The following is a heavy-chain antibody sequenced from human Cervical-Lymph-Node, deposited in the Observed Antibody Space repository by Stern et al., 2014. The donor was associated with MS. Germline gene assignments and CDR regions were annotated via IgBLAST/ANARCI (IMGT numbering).Heavy chain of an antibody. Sequence: VQLAESGPGLVKPSGTLSLTCAVSGDSISRSNWWSWVRQPPGKGLEWVGDIYHRGNTNYNPSLKSRVTISVDKSKNHFSLKLRSVTAADTAVYYCARDWNDVGFYQYGLDVWGQGTTVTVSS. CDR2: IYHRGNT. D-gene: IGHD1-1*01. CDR1: GDSISRSNW. J-gene: IGHJ6*02. CDR3: ARDWNDVGFYQYGLDV. V-gene: IGHV4-4*02.